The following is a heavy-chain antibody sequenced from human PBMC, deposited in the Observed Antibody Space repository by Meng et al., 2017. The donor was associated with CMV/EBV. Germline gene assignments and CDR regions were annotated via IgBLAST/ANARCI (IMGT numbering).Heavy chain of an antibody. D-gene: IGHD3-3*01. CDR3: ASCLSSITIFGSYGMDV. Sequence: GESLKISCAASGFTFSNYWMHWVRQAPGKGLLWVSRIYSDGSGTSYADSVKGRFTISRDNTKNTLFLQMNSLRAADTAVCYCASCLSSITIFGSYGMDVWGQGTTVTVSS. V-gene: IGHV3-74*01. CDR1: GFTFSNYW. J-gene: IGHJ6*02. CDR2: IYSDGSGT.